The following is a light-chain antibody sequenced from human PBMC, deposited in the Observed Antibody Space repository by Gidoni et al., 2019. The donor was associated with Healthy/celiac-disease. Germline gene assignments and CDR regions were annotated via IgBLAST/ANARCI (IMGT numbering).Light chain of an antibody. J-gene: IGKJ4*01. V-gene: IGKV1-33*01. CDR3: QQYDNLLPLT. CDR2: DAA. Sequence: QMTESPSSLSASVGDRVTITCQASQDISNSLNWYQQKPGKAPKLLIYDAANLETGVPSRFCGSGSGTDFTFTISSLQPEDIATYYCQQYDNLLPLTFGRGTKVEIK. CDR1: QDISNS.